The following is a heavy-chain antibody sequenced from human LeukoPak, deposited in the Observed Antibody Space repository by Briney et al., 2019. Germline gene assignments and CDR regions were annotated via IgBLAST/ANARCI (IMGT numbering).Heavy chain of an antibody. CDR2: INPSGGST. CDR1: GYTFTSYY. J-gene: IGHJ1*01. CDR3: AREGPSAEYFQH. Sequence: ASVKVSCKASGYTFTSYYMHWVRQAPGQGLEWMGIINPSGGSTSYAQKFQGRVTMARDTSTSAVYMELSSLRSEDTAVYYCAREGPSAEYFQHWGQGTLVTVSS. V-gene: IGHV1-46*01.